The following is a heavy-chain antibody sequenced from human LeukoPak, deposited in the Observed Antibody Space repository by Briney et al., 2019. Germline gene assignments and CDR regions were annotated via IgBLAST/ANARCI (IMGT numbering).Heavy chain of an antibody. CDR1: GGSISSSSYY. J-gene: IGHJ5*02. Sequence: SETLSLTCTVSGGSISSSSYYWGWIRQPPGKGLEWIGSIYYSGSTYYNPSLKSRVTISVDTSKNQFSLKLSSVTAADTAVYYCARLGAAAVKYNWFDPWGQGTLVTVSS. CDR2: IYYSGST. CDR3: ARLGAAAVKYNWFDP. V-gene: IGHV4-39*07. D-gene: IGHD6-13*01.